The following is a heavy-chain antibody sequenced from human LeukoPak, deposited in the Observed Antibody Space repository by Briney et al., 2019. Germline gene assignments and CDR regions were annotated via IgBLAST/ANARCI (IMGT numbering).Heavy chain of an antibody. V-gene: IGHV1-18*01. CDR1: GYTFTSYG. CDR3: AVDYYGSGSPDY. D-gene: IGHD3-10*01. J-gene: IGHJ4*02. Sequence: ASVKVSCKASGYTFTSYGISWVRQAPGQGLEWMGWTSAYNGNTNYAQKLQGRVTMTTDTSTSTAYMELRSLRSDDTAVYYCAVDYYGSGSPDYWGQGTLVTVSS. CDR2: TSAYNGNT.